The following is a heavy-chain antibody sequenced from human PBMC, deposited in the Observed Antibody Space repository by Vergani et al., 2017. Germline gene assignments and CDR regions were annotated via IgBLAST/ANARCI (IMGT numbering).Heavy chain of an antibody. J-gene: IGHJ3*02. CDR3: ARDLGILLPSPASDDAFDI. CDR2: IIPIFGTA. CDR1: GGTFSSYA. V-gene: IGHV1-69*01. D-gene: IGHD3-9*01. Sequence: QVQLVQSGAEVKKPGSSVKVSCKASGGTFSSYAISWVRQAPGQGLEWMGGIIPIFGTANYAQKFQGRVTITADESTSTADMELSSLRSEDTAVYYCARDLGILLPSPASDDAFDIWGQGTMVTVSS.